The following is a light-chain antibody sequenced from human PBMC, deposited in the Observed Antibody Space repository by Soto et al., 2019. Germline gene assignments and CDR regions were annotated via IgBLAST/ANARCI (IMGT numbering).Light chain of an antibody. CDR1: SSDVGAYNY. CDR2: HVT. Sequence: QSVLTQPRSVSGAPGQSVTISCTGPSSDVGAYNYVSWYQQHPGKVPKLMIYHVTERPSGVPDRFSGSKSGNTASLTISGLQAEDEADYYCCSYAGSYTLVFGGGTKVTVL. V-gene: IGLV2-11*01. CDR3: CSYAGSYTLV. J-gene: IGLJ3*02.